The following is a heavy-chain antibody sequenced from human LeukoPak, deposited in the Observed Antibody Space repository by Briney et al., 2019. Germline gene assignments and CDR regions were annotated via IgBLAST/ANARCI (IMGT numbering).Heavy chain of an antibody. CDR2: IYYSGST. V-gene: IGHV4-59*08. CDR1: GGSISSYY. CDR3: ARLSSGLLLSYFDY. Sequence: SETLSLTCTVSGGSISSYYWSWIRQPPGKGLEWIGYIYYSGSTNYNPSLKSRVTISVDTSKNQFSLKLSSVTAADTAVYYCARLSSGLLLSYFDYWGQGTLVTVSS. D-gene: IGHD3-22*01. J-gene: IGHJ4*02.